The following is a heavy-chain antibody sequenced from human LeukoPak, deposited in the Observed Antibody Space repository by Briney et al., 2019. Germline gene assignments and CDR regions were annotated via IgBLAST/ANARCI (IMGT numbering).Heavy chain of an antibody. D-gene: IGHD1-26*01. Sequence: GGSLRLSCAASGFTVSNNYMTWVRQAPGKGPECVSVIYSGGGTYYTDSVRGRFTISRDNSDSTLYLQMNSLRPEETAVYYCARDFWVHGSYYGAWGQGTLVTVSP. J-gene: IGHJ5*02. CDR2: IYSGGGT. CDR1: GFTVSNNY. V-gene: IGHV3-66*02. CDR3: ARDFWVHGSYYGA.